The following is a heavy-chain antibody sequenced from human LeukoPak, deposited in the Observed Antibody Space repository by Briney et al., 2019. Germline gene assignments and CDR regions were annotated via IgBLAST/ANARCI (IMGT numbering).Heavy chain of an antibody. CDR3: AGDHYGGNSVVLDY. J-gene: IGHJ4*02. V-gene: IGHV3-21*01. D-gene: IGHD4-23*01. Sequence: PGGSLRLSCAVSGFTVSGNYMSWVRQAPGKGLEWVSSISSSSSYIYYADSVKGRFTISRDNAKNSLYLQMNSLRAEDTAVYYCAGDHYGGNSVVLDYWGQGTLVTVSS. CDR1: GFTVSGNY. CDR2: ISSSSSYI.